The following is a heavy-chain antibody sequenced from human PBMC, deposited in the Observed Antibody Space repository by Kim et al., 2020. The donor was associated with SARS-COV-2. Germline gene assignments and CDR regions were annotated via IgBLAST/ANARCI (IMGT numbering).Heavy chain of an antibody. J-gene: IGHJ6*02. CDR1: GGTFSSYA. CDR3: ARDHGVHYDILTGYQEDDYYYGMDV. Sequence: SVKVSCKASGGTFSSYAISWVRQAPGQGLEWMGGIIPIFGTANYAQKFQGRVTITADESTSTAYMELSSRRSEDTAVYYCARDHGVHYDILTGYQEDDYYYGMDVWGQGTTVTVSS. CDR2: IIPIFGTA. V-gene: IGHV1-69*13. D-gene: IGHD3-9*01.